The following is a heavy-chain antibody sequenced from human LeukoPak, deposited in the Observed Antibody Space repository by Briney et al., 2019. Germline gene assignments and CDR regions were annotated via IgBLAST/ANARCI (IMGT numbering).Heavy chain of an antibody. D-gene: IGHD3-22*01. J-gene: IGHJ3*01. V-gene: IGHV3-23*01. CDR2: INGYGSGT. CDR1: GFTFTSFA. CDR3: AKEELVDYYDRSGYYPDVFDV. Sequence: GGSLRLSCRASGFTFTSFAMTWVRQSPGEGLEWVSSINGYGSGTYYADSVKGRFTISRDNSENMVFLQMSSLRAEDTAVYYCAKEELVDYYDRSGYYPDVFDVWGQGTMVIVSS.